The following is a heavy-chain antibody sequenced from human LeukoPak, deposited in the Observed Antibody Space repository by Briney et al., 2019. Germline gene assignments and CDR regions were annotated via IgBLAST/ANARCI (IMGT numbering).Heavy chain of an antibody. D-gene: IGHD2-2*01. CDR1: GSTFNNND. CDR3: AKSEGDAWSDAFDI. V-gene: IGHV3-30*18. J-gene: IGHJ3*02. Sequence: PGRSLRPSWAASGSTFNNNDMHCVRQAPGNGLEWVAAITYDAINKYYADSVKCRYTNTRENSKTTLSLQMYSLRTEGTAMYYCAKSEGDAWSDAFDIWGQGTMVTVFS. CDR2: ITYDAINK.